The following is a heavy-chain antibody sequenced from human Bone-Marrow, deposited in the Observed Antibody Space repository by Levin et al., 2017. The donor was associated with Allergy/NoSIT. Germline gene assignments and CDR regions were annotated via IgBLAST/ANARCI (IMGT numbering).Heavy chain of an antibody. Sequence: LSLTCVASGFPFGNAWMNWVRPAPGKGLQWVGRIKGKTDGGTTDYAAPVKGRFTISRDDSKKTLYLQMNSLKTEDTAIYYCTTRSHWGQGTLVTVFS. V-gene: IGHV3-15*01. CDR2: IKGKTDGGTT. J-gene: IGHJ4*02. CDR1: GFPFGNAW. CDR3: TTRSH.